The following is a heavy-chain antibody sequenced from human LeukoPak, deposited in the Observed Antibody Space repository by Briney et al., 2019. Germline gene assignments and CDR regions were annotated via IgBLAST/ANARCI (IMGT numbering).Heavy chain of an antibody. V-gene: IGHV3-11*04. Sequence: PGGSLRLSCAASGFTVSSNYMSWVRQAPGKGLEWVSYISSSGSTIYYADSVKGRFTISRDNAKNSLYLQMNSLRAEDTAVYYCASPSIAARGWFDPWGQGTLVTVSS. D-gene: IGHD6-6*01. J-gene: IGHJ5*02. CDR3: ASPSIAARGWFDP. CDR2: ISSSGSTI. CDR1: GFTVSSNY.